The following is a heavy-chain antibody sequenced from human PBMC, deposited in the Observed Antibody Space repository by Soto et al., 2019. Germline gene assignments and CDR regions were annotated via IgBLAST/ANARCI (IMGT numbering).Heavy chain of an antibody. J-gene: IGHJ4*02. CDR1: GGSISSYY. CDR3: ARQYGHNLDY. V-gene: IGHV4-59*08. CDR2: IYYSGST. Sequence: QVQLQESGPGLVKPSETLSLTCTVSGGSISSYYWSWIRKPPGKGLEWIGYIYYSGSTNYNPSLKSRLHISVDTSKYQSPLKLSSGTAAESAVQYCARQYGHNLDYWGPGTLVTVSS. D-gene: IGHD4-17*01.